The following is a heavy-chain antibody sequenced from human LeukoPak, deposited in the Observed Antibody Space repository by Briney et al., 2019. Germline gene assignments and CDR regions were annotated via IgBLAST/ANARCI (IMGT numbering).Heavy chain of an antibody. Sequence: ASVKVSCKASGYTFTGYYMHWVRQVPGQGLEYMGRINPNSGGTNYAQKFQGRVTMTRDTSISTAYMELSRLRSDDTAMYYCARDDGGDSSGYNTIDYWGQGTLVTVSS. CDR1: GYTFTGYY. CDR3: ARDDGGDSSGYNTIDY. D-gene: IGHD3-22*01. CDR2: INPNSGGT. J-gene: IGHJ4*02. V-gene: IGHV1-2*06.